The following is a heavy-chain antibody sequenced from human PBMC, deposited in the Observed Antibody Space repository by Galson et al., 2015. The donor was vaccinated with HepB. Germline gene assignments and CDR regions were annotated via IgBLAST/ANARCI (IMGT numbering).Heavy chain of an antibody. V-gene: IGHV3-30-3*01. CDR2: ISYDGSNK. D-gene: IGHD2-15*01. CDR1: GFTFRSYA. Sequence: SLRLSCAASGFTFRSYAMHWVRQAPGKGLEWVASISYDGSNKYYADSVKGRFTISRDNSKNTLYLQMNSLRAEDTAVYYCARDRAIVVIAATLEYYFDYWSQGTLVTVSS. CDR3: ARDRAIVVIAATLEYYFDY. J-gene: IGHJ4*02.